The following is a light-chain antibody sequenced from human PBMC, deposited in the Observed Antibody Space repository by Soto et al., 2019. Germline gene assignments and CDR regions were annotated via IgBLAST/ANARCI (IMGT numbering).Light chain of an antibody. Sequence: DLPMTPSPSILSASVGDRVTITCRASQSMNKWLAWYQQKPGKATKLLLSDAASLQSGDPSRFSGTGSGTEFTRTISCLQHDDFATYYGQQHDGRVGPGTRVDI. V-gene: IGKV1-5*01. CDR1: QSMNKW. CDR3: QQHDGR. J-gene: IGKJ3*01. CDR2: DAA.